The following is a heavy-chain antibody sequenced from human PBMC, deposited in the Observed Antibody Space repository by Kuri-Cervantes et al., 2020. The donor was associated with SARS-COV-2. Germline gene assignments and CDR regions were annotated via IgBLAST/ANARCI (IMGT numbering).Heavy chain of an antibody. CDR2: IRSDGSNA. CDR1: GFNFKTYD. Sequence: GGSLRLSCAASGFNFKTYDIHWVRQTPGKGLEWLGFIRSDGSNAYYGESGEGRFTISRDNSKNTLYLQMNSLRAEDTAVYYCAKDGGRGVDYYGSGSYYNAGYFDYWAQGTLVTVSS. J-gene: IGHJ4*02. CDR3: AKDGGRGVDYYGSGSYYNAGYFDY. D-gene: IGHD3-10*01. V-gene: IGHV3-30*02.